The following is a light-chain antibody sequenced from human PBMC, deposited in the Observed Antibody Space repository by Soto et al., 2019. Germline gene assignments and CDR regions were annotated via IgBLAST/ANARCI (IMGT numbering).Light chain of an antibody. CDR2: DDS. CDR3: QVWDGSSAHWV. Sequence: SYELTQPPSVSVAPGQTAKITCGGNNIGSQSVHWYQQTPGQAPVLVVYDDSDRPSGIPERFSGSNSGSTATLTISWVEAGDEADYYCQVWDGSSAHWVFGGGTKVTVL. J-gene: IGLJ3*02. V-gene: IGLV3-21*02. CDR1: NIGSQS.